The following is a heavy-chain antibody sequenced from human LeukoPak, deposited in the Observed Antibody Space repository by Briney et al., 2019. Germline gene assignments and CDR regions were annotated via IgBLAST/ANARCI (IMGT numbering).Heavy chain of an antibody. D-gene: IGHD1-26*01. CDR2: VNPSGGGT. CDR3: ARGGSYLSAFDI. Sequence: ASVKVSCKASGYIFSNYYMHWVRQAPGQGLEWMGIVNPSGGGTSNAQKFQGRVTMTRDTSTSTVYMELSRLRSEDTAVYYCARGGSYLSAFDIWGQGTMVTVSS. J-gene: IGHJ3*02. CDR1: GYIFSNYY. V-gene: IGHV1-46*01.